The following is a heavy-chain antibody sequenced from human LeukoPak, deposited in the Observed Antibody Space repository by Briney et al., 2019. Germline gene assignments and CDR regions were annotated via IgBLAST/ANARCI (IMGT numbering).Heavy chain of an antibody. CDR2: IKQDGSEK. CDR1: GFLFSSYG. Sequence: SGGSLRLSCAASGFLFSSYGMHWVRQAPGKGLEWVANIKQDGSEKYYVDSVKGRFTISRDNAKNSLYLQMNSLRAEDTAVYYCARERGSSWAPYFDYWGQGTLVTVSS. V-gene: IGHV3-7*01. D-gene: IGHD6-13*01. J-gene: IGHJ4*02. CDR3: ARERGSSWAPYFDY.